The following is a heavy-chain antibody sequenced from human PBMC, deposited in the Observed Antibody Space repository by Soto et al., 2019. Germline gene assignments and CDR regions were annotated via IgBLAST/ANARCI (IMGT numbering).Heavy chain of an antibody. CDR1: GGTFSSYT. Sequence: QVQLVQSGAEVKKPGSSVKVSCKASGGTFSSYTISWVRQAPGQGLEWMGRIIPILGIANYAQKFQGRVTITADKSTSKAYMEMRSLSSEDTAVYYCARGVEAPVTAYYYYYYYMDVWGKGTTVTVSS. CDR3: ARGVEAPVTAYYYYYYYMDV. J-gene: IGHJ6*03. D-gene: IGHD2-21*02. V-gene: IGHV1-69*02. CDR2: IIPILGIA.